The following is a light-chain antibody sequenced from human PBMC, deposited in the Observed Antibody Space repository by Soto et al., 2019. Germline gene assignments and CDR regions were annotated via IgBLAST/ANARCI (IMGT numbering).Light chain of an antibody. CDR1: QSVSKY. V-gene: IGKV1-39*01. CDR3: QQSYRTPGT. CDR2: AAS. Sequence: DIQMTQSPSSLSASVGDRVTITCRASQSVSKYLNWYQQKPGKAPKLLIYAASSLHSRVPSRFSGSGSGTYLTLTISSLQAEDFASYYCQQSYRTPGTFGQGTKGQI. J-gene: IGKJ1*01.